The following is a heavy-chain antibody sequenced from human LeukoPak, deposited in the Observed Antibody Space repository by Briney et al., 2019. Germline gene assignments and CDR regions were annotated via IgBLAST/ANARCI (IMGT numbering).Heavy chain of an antibody. CDR2: INHSGST. D-gene: IGHD3-9*01. CDR1: GGSFSGYY. Sequence: HSETLSLTCAVYGGSFSGYYWSWIRQPPGKGLEWIGEINHSGSTNYNPSLKSRVTISVDTSKNQFSLKLSSVTAADTAVYYCARLAYYDILTGYPREDYWGQGTLVTVSS. V-gene: IGHV4-34*01. CDR3: ARLAYYDILTGYPREDY. J-gene: IGHJ4*02.